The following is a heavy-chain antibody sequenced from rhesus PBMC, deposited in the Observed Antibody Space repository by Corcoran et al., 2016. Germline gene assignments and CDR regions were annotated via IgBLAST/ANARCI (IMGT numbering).Heavy chain of an antibody. Sequence: QVLLVQSGAEAKKPGASVKVSCQASGFTCVSYASNWVRQAPGQGLGWLVVTFPLVGITNYAVKFPGRGTIAADTSTSTAYMELSSLRSEDTAVYYCARDLLGAYYSGSYYYWGSFDYWGQGVLVTVSS. CDR2: TFPLVGIT. J-gene: IGHJ4*01. D-gene: IGHD3-16*01. CDR3: ARDLLGAYYSGSYYYWGSFDY. V-gene: IGHV1-198*02. CDR1: GFTCVSYA.